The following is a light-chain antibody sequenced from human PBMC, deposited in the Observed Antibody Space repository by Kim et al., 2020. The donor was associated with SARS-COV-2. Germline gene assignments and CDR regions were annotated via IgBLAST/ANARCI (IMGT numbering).Light chain of an antibody. CDR3: QAWDSSTVV. CDR1: KLGYKY. CDR2: QDS. J-gene: IGLJ2*01. Sequence: SVSPGQTASITCAGDKLGYKYACWYQQKPGQSPVLVIYQDSKRPSGIPERFSGSNSGNTATLTISGTQARDEADYYCQAWDSSTVVFGGGTQLTVL. V-gene: IGLV3-1*01.